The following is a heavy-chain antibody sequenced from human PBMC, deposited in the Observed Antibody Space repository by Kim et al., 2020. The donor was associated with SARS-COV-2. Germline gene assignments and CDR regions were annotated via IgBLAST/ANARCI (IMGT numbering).Heavy chain of an antibody. V-gene: IGHV1-46*01. CDR3: ARGYCRGGRCDWFDP. Sequence: ASVKVSCKASGYTFTNYYMHWVRQAPGQGLEWMGIINPSAGTTNYAQKFQGRVTVTRDTSTSTVYMDLSTLRSEDTAVYYCARGYCRGGRCDWFDPWGQGTLVTVSS. CDR2: INPSAGTT. D-gene: IGHD2-15*01. J-gene: IGHJ5*02. CDR1: GYTFTNYY.